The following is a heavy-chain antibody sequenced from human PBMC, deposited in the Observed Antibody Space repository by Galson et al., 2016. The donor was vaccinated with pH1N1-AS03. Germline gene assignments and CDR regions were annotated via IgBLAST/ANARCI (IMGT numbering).Heavy chain of an antibody. D-gene: IGHD6-19*01. CDR3: AKDKEAVADRRGYFFDD. J-gene: IGHJ4*02. Sequence: SLRLSCAASGFTFSSYAMSWVRQAPGKGLEWVASIIGAGGVPYYAGSVKGRFAVSRDTSENTGYLQLDGLRAEDTAVYYCAKDKEAVADRRGYFFDDWGQGTLVTVSS. CDR1: GFTFSSYA. CDR2: IIGAGGVP. V-gene: IGHV3-23*01.